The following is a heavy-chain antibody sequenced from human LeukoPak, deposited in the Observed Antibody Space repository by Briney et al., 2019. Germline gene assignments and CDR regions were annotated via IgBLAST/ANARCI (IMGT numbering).Heavy chain of an antibody. J-gene: IGHJ4*02. Sequence: PGGSLRLSCSAPGFTLSRFSMNWVRQAPGKGLEWVSGISGSDSSTYYADFVKGRFIISRDNSKNTLYLQMNSLRADDTAVYYCAKGGGWLYYFDYWGQGTLVTVSS. D-gene: IGHD4-23*01. CDR1: GFTLSRFS. CDR3: AKGGGWLYYFDY. V-gene: IGHV3-23*01. CDR2: ISGSDSST.